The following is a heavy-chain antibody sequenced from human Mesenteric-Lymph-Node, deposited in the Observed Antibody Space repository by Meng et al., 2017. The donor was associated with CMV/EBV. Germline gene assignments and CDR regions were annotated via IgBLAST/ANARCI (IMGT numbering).Heavy chain of an antibody. Sequence: GGSLRLSCAASGFTFNNYEMNWVRQAPGKGLEWVSCISSSATSGTSIYYADSVKGRFTISRDYAKNSLYLQMNSLRAEDTATYYCARGRFGSSSGYFDCWGQGTLVTVSS. CDR2: ISSSATSGTSI. D-gene: IGHD6-6*01. CDR3: ARGRFGSSSGYFDC. J-gene: IGHJ4*02. CDR1: GFTFNNYE. V-gene: IGHV3-48*03.